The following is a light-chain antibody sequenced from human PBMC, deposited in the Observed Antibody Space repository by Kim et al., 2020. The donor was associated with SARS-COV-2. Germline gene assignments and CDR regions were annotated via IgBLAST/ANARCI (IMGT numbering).Light chain of an antibody. V-gene: IGLV3-19*01. J-gene: IGLJ2*01. CDR3: NSRDSSGSPVV. Sequence: SSELTQDPVVSVALGQTVRIKCQGDSLRSYYASWYQQKPGQGPVLVIYGKNNRPSGIPDRLSCFRSGNTASLTNTGAQAEDEADYYCNSRDSSGSPVVFGAGTQLTVL. CDR2: GKN. CDR1: SLRSYY.